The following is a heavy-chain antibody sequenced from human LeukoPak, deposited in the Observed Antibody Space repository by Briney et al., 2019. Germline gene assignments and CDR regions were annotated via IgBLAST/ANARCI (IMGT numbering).Heavy chain of an antibody. CDR2: IYWNDDK. CDR1: GFSLSTSGVG. Sequence: SGPTLVKPTQTLTLTCTFSGFSLSTSGVGVGWIRQPPGKALEWLALIYWNDDKRYCPSLKSRLTITKDTSKNQVVLTMTNMDPVDTATYYCAHSDSSGWYFDYWGQGTLVTVSS. V-gene: IGHV2-5*01. CDR3: AHSDSSGWYFDY. D-gene: IGHD6-19*01. J-gene: IGHJ4*02.